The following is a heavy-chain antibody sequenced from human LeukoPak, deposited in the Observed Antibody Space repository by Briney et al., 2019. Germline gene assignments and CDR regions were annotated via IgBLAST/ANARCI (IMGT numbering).Heavy chain of an antibody. Sequence: GGSLRLSCAASGFTFSSYSIHWVRQTPGKGLEWVSAMSYDGTQKFYADSVKGRFTLSRDNSKNTLYLQMNSLTPEDTPVYFCARERAAAASSSDFDYWGQGTLVTVSS. CDR3: ARERAAAASSSDFDY. CDR2: MSYDGTQK. V-gene: IGHV3-30*04. J-gene: IGHJ4*02. CDR1: GFTFSSYS. D-gene: IGHD6-13*01.